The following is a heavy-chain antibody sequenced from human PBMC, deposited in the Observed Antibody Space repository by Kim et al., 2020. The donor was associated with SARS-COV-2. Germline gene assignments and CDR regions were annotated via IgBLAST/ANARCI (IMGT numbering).Heavy chain of an antibody. D-gene: IGHD3-16*01. CDR2: TYYRSKWYN. CDR3: ARESYVVTENYYYYMDV. Sequence: SQTLSLTCAISGDSVSSNSAAWNWIRQSPSRGLEWLGRTYYRSKWYNDYAVSVKSRITINPDTSKNQFSLQLNSVTPEDTAVYYCARESYVVTENYYYYMDVWGKGTTVTVSS. CDR1: GDSVSSNSAA. V-gene: IGHV6-1*01. J-gene: IGHJ6*03.